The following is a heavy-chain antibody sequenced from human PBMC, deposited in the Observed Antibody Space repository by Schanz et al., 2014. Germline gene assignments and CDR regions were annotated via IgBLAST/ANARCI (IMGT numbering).Heavy chain of an antibody. CDR1: GYTFTSYG. CDR2: MQPDSGKT. J-gene: IGHJ5*02. CDR3: ARAQPRTIGRPFGP. V-gene: IGHV1-8*01. Sequence: QVQLVQSGAEVKKPGASVKVSCKASGYTFTSYGINWVRQAPGQGLEWMGWMQPDSGKTHYAEKFQGRVAMTRDVSISPAYMELSSLASEDTAVYYCARAQPRTIGRPFGPWGQGTLVTVSS.